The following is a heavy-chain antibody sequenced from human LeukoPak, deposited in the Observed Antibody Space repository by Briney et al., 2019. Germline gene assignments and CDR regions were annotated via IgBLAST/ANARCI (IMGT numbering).Heavy chain of an antibody. V-gene: IGHV3-21*01. J-gene: IGHJ4*02. Sequence: GGSLRLSCAASGFTFSSYSMNWVRQAPGKGLEWVSSISSSSSYIYYADSVKGRFTISRDNAKNSLYLQMNSLRAEDTAVYYCARRRGAGTMIVKDRRIDYWGQGTLVTVSS. CDR3: ARRRGAGTMIVKDRRIDY. CDR2: ISSSSSYI. D-gene: IGHD3-22*01. CDR1: GFTFSSYS.